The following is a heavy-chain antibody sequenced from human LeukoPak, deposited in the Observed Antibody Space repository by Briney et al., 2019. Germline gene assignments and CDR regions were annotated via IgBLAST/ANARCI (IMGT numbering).Heavy chain of an antibody. CDR2: ISGDGTRT. Sequence: GGSLRLSCAASGFPFSSYSMTWARQAPVKGLEWVSAISGDGTRTYYADSVKGRFTISRDNSKNTLYLEMSSLRVEDTAIYYCAKWPEGAMDYFDYWGQGTLVTVSS. J-gene: IGHJ4*02. CDR3: AKWPEGAMDYFDY. CDR1: GFPFSSYS. D-gene: IGHD3-16*01. V-gene: IGHV3-23*01.